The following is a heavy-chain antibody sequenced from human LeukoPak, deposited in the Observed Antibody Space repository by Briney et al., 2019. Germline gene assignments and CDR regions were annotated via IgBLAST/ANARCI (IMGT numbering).Heavy chain of an antibody. CDR3: ARDAPGFLEWSQNWYFDL. V-gene: IGHV4-28*03. J-gene: IGHJ2*01. D-gene: IGHD3-3*01. CDR1: GYSVSSSNW. Sequence: SETLSLTCAVSGYSVSSSNWWGWIRQPPGKGLEWIGYIYYSGSTNYNPSLKSRVTISVDTSKNQFSLKLSSVTAADTAVYYCARDAPGFLEWSQNWYFDLWGRGTLVTVSS. CDR2: IYYSGST.